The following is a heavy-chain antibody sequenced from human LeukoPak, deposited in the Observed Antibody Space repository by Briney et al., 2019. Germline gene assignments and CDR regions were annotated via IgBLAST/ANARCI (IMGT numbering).Heavy chain of an antibody. D-gene: IGHD4-17*01. CDR2: IYHSGST. CDR1: GYSISSGYY. CDR3: ARGGYGTGAFDY. Sequence: SETLSLTCTVSGYSISSGYYWGWIRQPPGKGLEWIGSIYHSGSTYYNPSLKSRVTISVDTSKNQFSLKLSSVTAADTAVYYCARGGYGTGAFDYWGQGTLVTVSS. V-gene: IGHV4-38-2*02. J-gene: IGHJ4*02.